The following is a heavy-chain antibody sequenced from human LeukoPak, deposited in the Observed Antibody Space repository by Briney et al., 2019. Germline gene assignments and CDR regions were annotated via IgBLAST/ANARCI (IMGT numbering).Heavy chain of an antibody. CDR3: ARESSGYYYGIDP. CDR2: ISSSGSTI. J-gene: IGHJ5*02. Sequence: GGSLRLSCAASGLTFSTYEMHWVRQAPGKGLEWVSYISSSGSTIYYADSVKGRFTISRDNAKNSLYLQMNSLRAEDTAVYYCARESSGYYYGIDPWGQGTLVTVSS. CDR1: GLTFSTYE. V-gene: IGHV3-48*03. D-gene: IGHD3-22*01.